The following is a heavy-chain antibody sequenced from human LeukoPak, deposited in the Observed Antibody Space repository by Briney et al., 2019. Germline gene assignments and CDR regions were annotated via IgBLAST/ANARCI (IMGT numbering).Heavy chain of an antibody. CDR2: IRYDGSNK. J-gene: IGHJ3*02. V-gene: IGHV3-30*02. Sequence: PGGSLRLSCAASGFTFSSYGMHWVRQAPGKGLEWVAFIRYDGSNKYYADSVKGRFTISRDNSKNTLYLQMNSLRAEDTAVYYCAKAADIVVVPAAIAGAFDIWGQGTMVTVSS. D-gene: IGHD2-2*01. CDR3: AKAADIVVVPAAIAGAFDI. CDR1: GFTFSSYG.